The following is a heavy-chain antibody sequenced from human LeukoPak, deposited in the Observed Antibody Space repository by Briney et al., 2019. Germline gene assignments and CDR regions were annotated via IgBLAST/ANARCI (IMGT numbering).Heavy chain of an antibody. CDR1: GFTFSSYS. V-gene: IGHV3-30*03. CDR3: EGVAAYAFDI. D-gene: IGHD2-15*01. Sequence: GGSLRLSCAASGFTFSSYSMNWVRQAPGKGLEWVAVISYDGSNKYYADSVKGRFTISRDNSKNTLYLQMNSLRAEDTAVYYCEGVAAYAFDIWGQGTMVTVSS. J-gene: IGHJ3*02. CDR2: ISYDGSNK.